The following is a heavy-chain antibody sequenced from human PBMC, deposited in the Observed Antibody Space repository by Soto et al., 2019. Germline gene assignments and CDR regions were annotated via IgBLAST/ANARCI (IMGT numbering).Heavy chain of an antibody. CDR1: GGTFSSYA. Sequence: QVQLVQSGAEVKKPGSSVKVSCKASGGTFSSYAISWVRQAPGQGLEWMGGIIPIFGTADYAQKFQGRVTLTXDXSTSTAYVELSSLRSEDTAVYYCAKNPENYYYGMDVWGQGTTVTVSS. CDR3: AKNPENYYYGMDV. V-gene: IGHV1-69*05. CDR2: IIPIFGTA. J-gene: IGHJ6*02.